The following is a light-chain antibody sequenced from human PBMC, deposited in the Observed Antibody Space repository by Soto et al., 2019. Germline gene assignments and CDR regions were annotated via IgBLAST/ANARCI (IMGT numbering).Light chain of an antibody. CDR3: QQTYSTLIP. J-gene: IGKJ5*01. CDR2: AAS. CDR1: QSISSY. Sequence: DIQMTQYPSSLSASVGDRVTITCRASQSISSYLNWFQQKPGRAPNLLIYAASTLQSGVPSRFSGSGSGTDFTLTISSLQPEDFATYYCQQTYSTLIPFGQGTLLAVK. V-gene: IGKV1-39*01.